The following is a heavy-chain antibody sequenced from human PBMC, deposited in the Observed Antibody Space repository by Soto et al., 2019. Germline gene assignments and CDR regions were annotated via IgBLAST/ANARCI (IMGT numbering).Heavy chain of an antibody. V-gene: IGHV4-34*01. CDR2: INHSGST. CDR3: ARGVKYSSGWSPFYYYYGMDV. Sequence: ASETLSLTCAVYGGSFSGYYWSWIRQPPGKGLEWIGEINHSGSTNYNPSLKSRVTISVDTSKNQFSLKLSSVTAADTAVYYCARGVKYSSGWSPFYYYYGMDVWGQGTTVTVSS. J-gene: IGHJ6*02. D-gene: IGHD6-19*01. CDR1: GGSFSGYY.